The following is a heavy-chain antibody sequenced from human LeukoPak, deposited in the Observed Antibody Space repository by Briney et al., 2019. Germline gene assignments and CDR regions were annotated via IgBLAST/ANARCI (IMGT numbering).Heavy chain of an antibody. CDR2: IIPIFGTA. V-gene: IGHV1-69*01. Sequence: SVKVSCKASGGTFSSYAISWVRQAPGQGLEWMGGIIPIFGTANYAQKFQGRVTITADESTSTAHMELSSLRSEDTAVYYCARDRLDSSSWSYFDYWGQGTLVTVSS. J-gene: IGHJ4*02. CDR1: GGTFSSYA. CDR3: ARDRLDSSSWSYFDY. D-gene: IGHD6-13*01.